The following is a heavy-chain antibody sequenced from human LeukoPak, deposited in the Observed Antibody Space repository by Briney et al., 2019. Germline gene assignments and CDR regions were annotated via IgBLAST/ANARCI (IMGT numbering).Heavy chain of an antibody. CDR1: GFTFSTYG. Sequence: AGGSLRLSCVASGFTFSTYGMNWVRQAPGKGLERVGTISPDGSDKYYVDSVKGRFTISRDNAKTSLYLQINSLRADDTAVYFCARGIVVVVGASDHFDYWGQGTLITVSS. V-gene: IGHV3-7*01. CDR3: ARGIVVVVGASDHFDY. CDR2: ISPDGSDK. D-gene: IGHD2-15*01. J-gene: IGHJ4*02.